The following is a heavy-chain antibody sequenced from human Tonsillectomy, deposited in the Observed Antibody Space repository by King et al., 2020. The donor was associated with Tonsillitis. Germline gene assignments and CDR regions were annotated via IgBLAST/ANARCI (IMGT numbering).Heavy chain of an antibody. V-gene: IGHV3-30*10. CDR2: ISYDGSNK. Sequence: VQLVESGGGVVQPGRSLRLSCAASGFTFSNFAMHWVRQAPGKGLEWVAVISYDGSNKFYTDSVKGRFTLSTDNSKNTLWLQMNSLRAEDTAVYYCARARGYSYGFDFWGQGTLVTVSS. J-gene: IGHJ4*02. CDR1: GFTFSNFA. CDR3: ARARGYSYGFDF. D-gene: IGHD5-18*01.